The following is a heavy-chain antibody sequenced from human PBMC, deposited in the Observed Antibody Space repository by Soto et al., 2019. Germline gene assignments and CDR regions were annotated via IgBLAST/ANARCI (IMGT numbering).Heavy chain of an antibody. D-gene: IGHD2-21*02. Sequence: QVQLVPSGAELKKPGSSVKVSCKASGGTFSSYAISWVRQAPGQGLEWMGGISPIFGTANYAQKFQGRVTITEDESTSTAYMELSSLRSEDTAVYYCARVTTYCGGDCFGYYFDYWGQGTLVTVSA. CDR3: ARVTTYCGGDCFGYYFDY. CDR1: GGTFSSYA. CDR2: ISPIFGTA. J-gene: IGHJ4*02. V-gene: IGHV1-69*01.